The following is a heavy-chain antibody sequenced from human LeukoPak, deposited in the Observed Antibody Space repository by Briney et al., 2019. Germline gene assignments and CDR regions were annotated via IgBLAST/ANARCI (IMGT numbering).Heavy chain of an antibody. J-gene: IGHJ5*02. V-gene: IGHV4-4*07. D-gene: IGHD5-12*01. CDR1: GGSISSYY. CDR2: IYTSGCT. Sequence: SETLSLTCTVSGGSISSYYWCWIRQPAGKGLEWIGRIYTSGCTNYNPSLKSRVTMSVDTSKNQFSLKLSSVTAADTAVYYCARGGYSGYERFDPWGQGTLVTVSS. CDR3: ARGGYSGYERFDP.